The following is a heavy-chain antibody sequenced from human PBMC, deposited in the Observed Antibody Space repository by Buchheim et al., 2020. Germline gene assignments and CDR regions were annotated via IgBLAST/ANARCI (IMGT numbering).Heavy chain of an antibody. Sequence: QVQLVESGGGVVQPGRSLRLSCAASGFTFSSYGMHWVRQAPGKGLEWVAVISYDGSNKYYADSVKGRFTISRDNSKNTLYLQMNYLRAEETAVYYCALRSGDVWGQGTT. J-gene: IGHJ6*02. CDR2: ISYDGSNK. CDR1: GFTFSSYG. CDR3: ALRSGDV. V-gene: IGHV3-30*03.